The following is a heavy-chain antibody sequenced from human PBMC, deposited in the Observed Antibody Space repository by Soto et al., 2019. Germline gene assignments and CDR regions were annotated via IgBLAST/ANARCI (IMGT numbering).Heavy chain of an antibody. V-gene: IGHV1-69*04. CDR1: GGTFSDYT. J-gene: IGHJ4*02. D-gene: IGHD4-17*01. CDR3: AREDYGDYYFDY. Sequence: QVQLVQSGAEVKKPGSSVKVSCKASGGTFSDYTISWVRQAPGQGLEWMGRFIPLLGVANYAQRFQGRVTVTADKSTSTDYMELSSLRSDDTAVYYCAREDYGDYYFDYWGQGTLVTVSS. CDR2: FIPLLGVA.